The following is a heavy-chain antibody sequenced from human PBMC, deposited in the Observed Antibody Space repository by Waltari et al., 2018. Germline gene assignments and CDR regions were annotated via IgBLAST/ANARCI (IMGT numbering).Heavy chain of an antibody. CDR1: GGSISSSSYY. D-gene: IGHD3-3*01. CDR3: ARTKETTYYDFWSGYPITGMDV. V-gene: IGHV4-39*01. J-gene: IGHJ6*02. CDR2: IYYSGST. Sequence: QLQLQESGPGLVKPSETLSLTCTVSGGSISSSSYYWGWIRQPPGKGLEWIGGIYYSGSTYYNPSLKSRVTISVDTSKNQFSLKLSSVTAADTAVYYCARTKETTYYDFWSGYPITGMDVWGQGTTVTVSS.